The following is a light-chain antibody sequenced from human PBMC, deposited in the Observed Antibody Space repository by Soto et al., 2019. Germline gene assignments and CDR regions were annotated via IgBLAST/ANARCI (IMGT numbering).Light chain of an antibody. CDR1: QSVSSSY. V-gene: IGKV3-20*01. CDR2: GAY. Sequence: EIVLTQSPGTLSLSPGERATLSCRASQSVSSSYLAWYQQKPGQAPRLLIYGAYSRATGIPDRFSGSGSGTDFTLTISSLEPEDFAVYYCQQFGSSPLLTFGPGTKVDVK. J-gene: IGKJ3*01. CDR3: QQFGSSPLLT.